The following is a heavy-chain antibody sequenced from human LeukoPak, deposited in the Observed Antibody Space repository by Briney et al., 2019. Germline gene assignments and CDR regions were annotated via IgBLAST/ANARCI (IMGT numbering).Heavy chain of an antibody. D-gene: IGHD3/OR15-3a*01. J-gene: IGHJ4*02. CDR2: IKQDGSEK. V-gene: IGHV3-7*01. Sequence: PGGSLRLSCAASGFTFSSYWTSWVRQAPGKGLEWVANIKQDGSEKYYVDSVKGRFTISRDNSKNTLYLQMNSLRAEDTAVYYCAKEKDWNYVDYWGQGTLVTVSS. CDR1: GFTFSSYW. CDR3: AKEKDWNYVDY.